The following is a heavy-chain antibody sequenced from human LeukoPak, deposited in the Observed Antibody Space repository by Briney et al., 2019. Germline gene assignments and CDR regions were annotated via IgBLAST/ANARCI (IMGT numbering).Heavy chain of an antibody. J-gene: IGHJ4*02. CDR1: GFTVSSNY. V-gene: IGHV3-53*01. Sequence: GGSLRLSCTASGFTVSSNYMSWVRQAPGKGLEWVSIIYTGGNTYYADSVKGRFTVSRDNSKNTLYLQIKSLRAEDTAVYYCARGIAAAGTALFNWGQGTLLTVTS. CDR2: IYTGGNT. CDR3: ARGIAAAGTALFN. D-gene: IGHD6-13*01.